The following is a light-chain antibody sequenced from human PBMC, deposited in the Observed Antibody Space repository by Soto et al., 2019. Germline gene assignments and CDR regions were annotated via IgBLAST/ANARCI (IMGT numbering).Light chain of an antibody. CDR1: QSTNNW. CDR2: KAS. V-gene: IGKV1-5*03. J-gene: IGKJ2*01. Sequence: DIQLTQSPSTLSASVGDRVTISCRASQSTNNWVAWYQQKPGKAPKLLIYKASSLDSGVPSRFSGSGSGTEFTLTISSLQPDDFATYYCQQHNSSPYTFGQGTKLEIK. CDR3: QQHNSSPYT.